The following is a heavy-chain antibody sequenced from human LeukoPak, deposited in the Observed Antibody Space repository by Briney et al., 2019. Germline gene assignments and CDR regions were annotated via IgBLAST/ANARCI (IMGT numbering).Heavy chain of an antibody. CDR2: ISSSSTI. V-gene: IGHV3-48*04. D-gene: IGHD1-14*01. Sequence: GSLRLSCAASGFTFSSYSMNWVRQAPGKGLEWVSYISSSSTIYYADSVKGRFTISRDNAKNSLYLQMNSLRAEDTAVYYCAREDRADAFDIWGQGTMVTVSS. J-gene: IGHJ3*02. CDR3: AREDRADAFDI. CDR1: GFTFSSYS.